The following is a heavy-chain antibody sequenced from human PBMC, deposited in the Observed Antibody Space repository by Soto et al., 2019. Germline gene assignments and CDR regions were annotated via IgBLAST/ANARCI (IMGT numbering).Heavy chain of an antibody. Sequence: QVQLVQSGAEVKKPGSSVKVSCKASGGTFSSYAISWVRQAPGQGLEWMGGIIPIFSTANYAQKFQGRVTITADKATSTAYMELSSLRSEYTAVYYGARWRERVTAIPYYYYGMDVWGHGTTVTVAS. CDR1: GGTFSSYA. V-gene: IGHV1-69*06. CDR2: IIPIFSTA. J-gene: IGHJ6*02. CDR3: ARWRERVTAIPYYYYGMDV. D-gene: IGHD2-21*02.